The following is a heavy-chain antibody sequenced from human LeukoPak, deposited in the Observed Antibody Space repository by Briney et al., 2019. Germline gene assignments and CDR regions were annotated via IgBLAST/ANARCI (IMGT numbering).Heavy chain of an antibody. D-gene: IGHD6-19*01. Sequence: SETLSLTCTVSGGSISSSSYYWGWIRQPPGKGLEWIVSIYYSGSTYYNPSLKSRVTISVDTSKNQFSLKLSSVTAADTAVYYCAREGAIAVAGTGGFDYWGQGTLVTVSS. V-gene: IGHV4-39*02. J-gene: IGHJ4*02. CDR3: AREGAIAVAGTGGFDY. CDR2: IYYSGST. CDR1: GGSISSSSYY.